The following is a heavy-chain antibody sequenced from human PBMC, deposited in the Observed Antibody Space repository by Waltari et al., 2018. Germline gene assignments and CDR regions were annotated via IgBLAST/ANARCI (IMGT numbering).Heavy chain of an antibody. CDR2: IYSSGST. D-gene: IGHD3-10*01. J-gene: IGHJ4*02. Sequence: EVQLLESGGGLVQPGGSLILSCASSGFTFSGYAMRWVRQAPGKGLDGVSVIYSSGSTYYAEPVKGRFTIFRDNSKNTLYLQMNSLRAEDTAVVYCAKGQQLWFGRALGYWGQGTLVTVSS. V-gene: IGHV3-23*03. CDR1: GFTFSGYA. CDR3: AKGQQLWFGRALGY.